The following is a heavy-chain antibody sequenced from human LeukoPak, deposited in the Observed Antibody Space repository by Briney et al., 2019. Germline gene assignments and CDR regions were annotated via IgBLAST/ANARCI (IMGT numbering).Heavy chain of an antibody. J-gene: IGHJ6*03. V-gene: IGHV4-59*08. Sequence: PSETLSLTCTVSGGSISSYHWSWIRQPPGKGLEWIGYIYYSGSTNYNPSLKSRVTISVDTSKNQFSLTLSSVTAADTAVYYCARRIYGSGRPYYYYYMDVWGKGTTVTVSS. CDR1: GGSISSYH. CDR2: IYYSGST. CDR3: ARRIYGSGRPYYYYYMDV. D-gene: IGHD3-10*01.